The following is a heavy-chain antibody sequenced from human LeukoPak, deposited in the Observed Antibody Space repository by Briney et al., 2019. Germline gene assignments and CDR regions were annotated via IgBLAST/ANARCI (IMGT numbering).Heavy chain of an antibody. CDR3: ARGTPYYYYYYMDV. CDR1: GGSISSYY. CDR2: IYTSGST. V-gene: IGHV4-4*09. J-gene: IGHJ6*03. Sequence: SETLSLTCTVPGGSISSYYWSWIRKPPGKGLEWIGYIYTSGSTNYNPSLKSRVTISVDTSKNQFSLKLSSVTAADTAVYYCARGTPYYYYYYMDVWGKGTTVTVSS.